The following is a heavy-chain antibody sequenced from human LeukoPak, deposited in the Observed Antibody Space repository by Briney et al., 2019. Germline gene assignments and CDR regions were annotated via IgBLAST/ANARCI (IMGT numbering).Heavy chain of an antibody. D-gene: IGHD3-16*01. CDR2: IIPIFGTA. CDR1: GGTFSSYA. CDR3: ARAVRYYVHYYGMDV. J-gene: IGHJ6*02. V-gene: IGHV1-69*13. Sequence: GASVKVSCKASGGTFSSYAISWVRQAPGQGLEWMGGIIPIFGTANYAQKFQGRVTITADESTSTAYMELSSLRSEDTAVYYCARAVRYYVHYYGMDVWGQGTTVTVSS.